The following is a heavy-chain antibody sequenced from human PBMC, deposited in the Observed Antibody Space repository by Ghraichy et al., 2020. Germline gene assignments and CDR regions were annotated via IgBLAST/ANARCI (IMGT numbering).Heavy chain of an antibody. CDR3: AKLLSSFSSSGWYYYGMDV. V-gene: IGHV3-23*01. J-gene: IGHJ6*02. Sequence: TCAASGFTFSSYAMSWVRQAPGKGLEWVSVISGSGGSTKYADSVKGRFTISRDNSKNTLYLQMNSLRADTAVYYCAKLLSSFSSSGWYYYGMDVWGQGTTVTVSS. CDR1: GFTFSSYA. CDR2: ISGSGGST. D-gene: IGHD6-19*01.